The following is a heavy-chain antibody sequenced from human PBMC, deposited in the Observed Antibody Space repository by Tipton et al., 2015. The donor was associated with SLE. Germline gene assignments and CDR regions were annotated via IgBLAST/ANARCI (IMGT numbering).Heavy chain of an antibody. Sequence: TLSLTCTVSGGSISTYYWSWIRQPPGKGLEWIGYIYYSGSTNYNPSLKSRVTISVDTSKNQFSLKLYSVTVADTAVYYCARHRAYSGYDLFYFDYWGQGTLVTVSS. CDR1: GGSISTYY. D-gene: IGHD5-12*01. CDR3: ARHRAYSGYDLFYFDY. CDR2: IYYSGST. J-gene: IGHJ4*02. V-gene: IGHV4-59*08.